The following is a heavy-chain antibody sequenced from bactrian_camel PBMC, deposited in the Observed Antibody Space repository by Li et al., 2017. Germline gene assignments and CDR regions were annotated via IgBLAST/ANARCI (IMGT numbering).Heavy chain of an antibody. D-gene: IGHD2*01. Sequence: HVQLVESGGGSVQAGGSLKLSCAHSTYAGCTYDISWYRQAPGKEREFVSRITKSGTTTYGESVKGRFYISQDNTKFTVYLQMNNLKPEDTGMYYCAADPSYRTTCSGPSVRPSAFGYSGQGTQVTVS. J-gene: IGHJ6*01. CDR3: AADPSYRTTCSGPSVRPSAFGY. V-gene: IGHV3S53*01. CDR2: ITKSGTT. CDR1: TYAGCTYD.